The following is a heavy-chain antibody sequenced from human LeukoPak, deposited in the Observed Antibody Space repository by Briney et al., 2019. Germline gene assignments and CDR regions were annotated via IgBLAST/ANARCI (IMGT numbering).Heavy chain of an antibody. CDR1: GFTFSSSA. Sequence: GGSLRLSCAASGFTFSSSAMSWVRQAPGKGLEWVSGIRGSGGSTYYADSVMGRFTISRDNSKNTLYLQMNSLRAEDTAVYYCANLGFRGRCYYDSSGYYNRGYWGQGTLVTVSS. CDR3: ANLGFRGRCYYDSSGYYNRGY. D-gene: IGHD3-22*01. CDR2: IRGSGGST. J-gene: IGHJ4*02. V-gene: IGHV3-23*01.